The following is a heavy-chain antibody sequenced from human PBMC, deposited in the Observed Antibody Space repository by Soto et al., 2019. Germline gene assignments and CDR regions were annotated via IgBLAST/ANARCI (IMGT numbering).Heavy chain of an antibody. Sequence: GGSLRLSCADSGFILRNYWMSWVRQAPGMGLQWVASIKEDGSEKYYVDPVKGRFTISRENAKNSLYLQMNSLRAEDTAVYYCAGYRSLDPWGQGILVTVSS. CDR3: AGYRSLDP. J-gene: IGHJ5*02. CDR2: IKEDGSEK. CDR1: GFILRNYW. D-gene: IGHD3-16*02. V-gene: IGHV3-7*03.